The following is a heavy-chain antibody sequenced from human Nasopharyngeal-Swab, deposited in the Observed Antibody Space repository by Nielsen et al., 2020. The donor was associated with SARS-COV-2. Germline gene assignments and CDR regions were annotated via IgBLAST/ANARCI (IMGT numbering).Heavy chain of an antibody. V-gene: IGHV3-33*01. D-gene: IGHD6-13*01. CDR1: GFTFSSYG. Sequence: GESLKISCAASGFTFSSYGMHWVRQAPGKGLEWVAVIWYDGSNKYYADSVKGRFTISRDNSKNTLYLQMNSLRAEDTAVYYCARGQESYSSSWLNWYFDVWG. J-gene: IGHJ2*01. CDR3: ARGQESYSSSWLNWYFDV. CDR2: IWYDGSNK.